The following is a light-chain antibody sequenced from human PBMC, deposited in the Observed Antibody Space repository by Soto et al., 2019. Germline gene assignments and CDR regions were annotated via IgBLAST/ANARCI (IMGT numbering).Light chain of an antibody. J-gene: IGKJ2*01. Sequence: DIQMTQSPSSLSASVGDRVTITCRASQTIGANLNWYRQKPGKAPTLLIYDATTLQSGVPSRFSGLGSGTDFTLTITSLQPEDCATYFCQQSYTTVYTFGLGTKVEIK. CDR2: DAT. V-gene: IGKV1-39*01. CDR1: QTIGAN. CDR3: QQSYTTVYT.